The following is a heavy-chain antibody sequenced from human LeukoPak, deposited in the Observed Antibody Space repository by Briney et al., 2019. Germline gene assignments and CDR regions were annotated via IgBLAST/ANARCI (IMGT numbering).Heavy chain of an antibody. J-gene: IGHJ6*03. Sequence: ASVKVSCKASGYTFSVYFINWVRQAPGQGLEWMGIIYPSGGRTNYAQKFQGRVTMTRDMSTSTVYMELSSLRSEDTAVYYCARDYYYDSSGYSYYYYYMDVWGKGTTVTISS. V-gene: IGHV1-46*01. CDR1: GYTFSVYF. D-gene: IGHD3-22*01. CDR3: ARDYYYDSSGYSYYYYYMDV. CDR2: IYPSGGRT.